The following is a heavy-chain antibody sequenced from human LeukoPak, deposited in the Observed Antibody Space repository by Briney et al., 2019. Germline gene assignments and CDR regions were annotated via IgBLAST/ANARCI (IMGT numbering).Heavy chain of an antibody. J-gene: IGHJ4*02. CDR1: GFTFSSYS. V-gene: IGHV3-30*02. CDR3: AKDSDDYYGSGSEFDY. D-gene: IGHD3-10*01. CDR2: IRYDGSNK. Sequence: GGSLRLSCAASGFTFSSYSMNWVRQAPGKGLEWVVFIRYDGSNKYYADSVKGRFTISRDNSKNTLYLQMNSLRAEDTAVYYCAKDSDDYYGSGSEFDYWGQGTLVTVSS.